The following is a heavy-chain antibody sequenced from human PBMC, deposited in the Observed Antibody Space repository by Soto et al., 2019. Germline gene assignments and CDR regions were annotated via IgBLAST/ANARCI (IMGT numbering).Heavy chain of an antibody. Sequence: SETLSLTCTVSGGSISSGGYYWSWIRQHPGKGLEWIGYIYYSGSTYYNPSLKSRVTISVDTSKNQFSLKLSSVTAADTAVYYCARGGVDCSVGSCYEGAYYYYGMDVWGQGTTVTVSS. J-gene: IGHJ6*02. CDR2: IYYSGST. CDR1: GGSISSGGYY. CDR3: ARGGVDCSVGSCYEGAYYYYGMDV. V-gene: IGHV4-31*03. D-gene: IGHD2-15*01.